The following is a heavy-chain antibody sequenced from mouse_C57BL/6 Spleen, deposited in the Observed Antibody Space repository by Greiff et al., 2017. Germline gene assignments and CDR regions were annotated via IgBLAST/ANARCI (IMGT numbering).Heavy chain of an antibody. CDR2: IDPSDSYT. CDR3: ARSDGYYLDY. CDR1: GYTFTSYW. J-gene: IGHJ2*01. Sequence: QVQLQQPGAELLMPGASVKLSCKASGYTFTSYWMHWVKQRPGQGLEWIGEIDPSDSYTNYNQKFKGKSTLTVDKSSSTAYMQLSSLTSEDAAVYYCARSDGYYLDYWGQGTTLTVSS. D-gene: IGHD2-3*01. V-gene: IGHV1-69*01.